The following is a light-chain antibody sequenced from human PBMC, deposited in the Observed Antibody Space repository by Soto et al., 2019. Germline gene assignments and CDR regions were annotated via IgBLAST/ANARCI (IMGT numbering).Light chain of an antibody. V-gene: IGKV3-20*01. CDR1: QSVSSSY. J-gene: IGKJ2*01. Sequence: EIVLTQSPGTLSLSPGERATLSCRASQSVSSSYLAWYQQKPGQAPRLLIYGASSRATGIPARFSGSGSGTDSTLTISSREPQDFAVSYCQRYRSSPPLYTFGQGTKLEIK. CDR3: QRYRSSPPLYT. CDR2: GAS.